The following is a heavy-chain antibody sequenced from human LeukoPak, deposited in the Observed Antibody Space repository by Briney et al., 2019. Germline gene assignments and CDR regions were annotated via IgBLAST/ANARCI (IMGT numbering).Heavy chain of an antibody. V-gene: IGHV3-33*06. CDR1: GFTFSSYG. CDR3: AKDLLWFGEYEDWFDP. CDR2: IWYDGSTK. J-gene: IGHJ5*02. Sequence: GGSLRLSCAASGFTFSSYGMHWVRQAPGKGLEWVAVIWYDGSTKYYADSVKGSFTISRDNSKNTLYLQMNSLRAEDTAVYYCAKDLLWFGEYEDWFDPWGQGTLVTVSS. D-gene: IGHD3-10*01.